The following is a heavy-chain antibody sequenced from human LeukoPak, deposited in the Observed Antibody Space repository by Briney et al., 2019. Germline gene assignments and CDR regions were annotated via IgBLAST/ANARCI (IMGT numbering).Heavy chain of an antibody. CDR3: ARGNGQGYSYGYLYYYYGMDV. V-gene: IGHV4-59*01. Sequence: PSETLSLTCTVSGGSISSYYWSWIRQPPGKGLEWIGYIYYSGSTNYNPSLKSRVTISVDTSKNRFSLKLSSVTAADTAVYYCARGNGQGYSYGYLYYYYGMDVWGQGTTVTVSS. D-gene: IGHD5-18*01. CDR1: GGSISSYY. CDR2: IYYSGST. J-gene: IGHJ6*02.